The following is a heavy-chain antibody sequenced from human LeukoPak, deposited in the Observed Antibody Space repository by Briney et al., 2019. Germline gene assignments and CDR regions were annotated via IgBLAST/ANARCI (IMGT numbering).Heavy chain of an antibody. V-gene: IGHV4-39*07. J-gene: IGHJ3*02. CDR3: ARVLVGSDAFDI. CDR1: GGSISSSSYY. CDR2: IYYSGST. D-gene: IGHD2-8*02. Sequence: SETLSLTCTVSGGSISSSSYYWGWIRQPPGKGLEWIGSIYYSGSTYYNPSLKSRVTISVDTSKNQFSLKLSSVTAADTAVYYCARVLVGSDAFDIWGQGTMVTVSS.